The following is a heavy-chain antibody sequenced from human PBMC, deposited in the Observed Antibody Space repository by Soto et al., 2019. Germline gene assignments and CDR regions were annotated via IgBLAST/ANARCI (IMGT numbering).Heavy chain of an antibody. D-gene: IGHD3-10*01. CDR3: ARPGGSGTYYKFEY. CDR1: GYAFINFW. Sequence: PGESLKISCKGSGYAFINFWIGWVRQMPGKGLEWMGIIHPTNSETRYSPSFQGQVAMSVDKSTATAYLQWSSLKASDTAIYYCARPGGSGTYYKFEYWGQGTPVTVSS. V-gene: IGHV5-51*01. CDR2: IHPTNSET. J-gene: IGHJ4*02.